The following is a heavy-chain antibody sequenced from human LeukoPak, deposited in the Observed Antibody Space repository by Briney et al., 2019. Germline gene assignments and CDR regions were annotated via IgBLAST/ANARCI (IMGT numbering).Heavy chain of an antibody. D-gene: IGHD2-2*01. V-gene: IGHV3-9*03. J-gene: IGHJ4*02. CDR1: GFTFDDYA. Sequence: GGSLRLSCAASGFTFDDYAMHWVRQAPGKGLDWVSGISWNSGSIGYADSVKGRFTISRDNAKNSLYLQMNSLRAEDMALYYCAKGYCGSTSCHFAHWGQGTLVTVSS. CDR3: AKGYCGSTSCHFAH. CDR2: ISWNSGSI.